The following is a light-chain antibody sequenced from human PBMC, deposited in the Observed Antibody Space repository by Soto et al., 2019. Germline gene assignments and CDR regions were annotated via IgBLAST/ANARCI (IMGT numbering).Light chain of an antibody. CDR1: QSVGSK. CDR3: QQYNLWPQHT. CDR2: GAS. Sequence: DIVMTQSPGTLSVSPGEGATLSCRASQSVGSKLAWYQQKIGQAPRLLIYGASTRATGVPGRFSGSGSGTEFTLTISSLQSEDFAVYYCQQYNLWPQHTFGQGTKLEVK. J-gene: IGKJ2*01. V-gene: IGKV3-15*01.